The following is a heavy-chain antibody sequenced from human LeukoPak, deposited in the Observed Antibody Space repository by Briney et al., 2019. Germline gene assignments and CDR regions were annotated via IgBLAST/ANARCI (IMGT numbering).Heavy chain of an antibody. J-gene: IGHJ3*02. V-gene: IGHV4-59*11. D-gene: IGHD3-3*01. CDR1: GGSISSHY. Sequence: SETLSLTCTVSGGSISSHYWSWIRQPPGKGLEWIGYIYYSGSTNYNPSLKSRVTISVDTSKNQFSLKLSSVTAADTAVYYYARGIYDFWSGYSFDIWGQGTMVTVSS. CDR2: IYYSGST. CDR3: ARGIYDFWSGYSFDI.